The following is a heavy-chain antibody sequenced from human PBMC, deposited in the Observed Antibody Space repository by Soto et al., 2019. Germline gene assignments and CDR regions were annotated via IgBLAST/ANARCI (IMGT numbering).Heavy chain of an antibody. V-gene: IGHV3-23*01. J-gene: IGHJ4*02. Sequence: EVQLLESGGGLVQPGGSLRLSCTASGFIFSNYAMNWVRQAPGKGLEWVSGITGSGGESYYADSVKGRFTISRDNSKNTLSLEMNSLRAEDTALYYCAKDDYDFWSGYFSYWGQGTLVTVSS. CDR2: ITGSGGES. D-gene: IGHD3-3*01. CDR1: GFIFSNYA. CDR3: AKDDYDFWSGYFSY.